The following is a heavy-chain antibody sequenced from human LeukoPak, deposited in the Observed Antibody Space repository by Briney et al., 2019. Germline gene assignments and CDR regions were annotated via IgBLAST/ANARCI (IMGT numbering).Heavy chain of an antibody. D-gene: IGHD5-18*01. CDR1: GFTFDDYA. CDR2: ISWDGGST. V-gene: IGHV3-43D*03. J-gene: IGHJ6*03. Sequence: PGGSLRLSCAASGFTFDDYAMHWVRQAPGKGLEWVSLISWDGGSTYYADSVKGRFTISRDNSKNSLYLQMNSLRREDTAVYYCAKERGYINSSGGHYYYYYYMDVWGKGTTVTVSS. CDR3: AKERGYINSSGGHYYYYYYMDV.